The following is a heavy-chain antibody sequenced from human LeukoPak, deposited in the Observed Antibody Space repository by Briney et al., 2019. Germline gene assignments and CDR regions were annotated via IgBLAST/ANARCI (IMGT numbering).Heavy chain of an antibody. CDR2: IRYDGSNK. CDR3: AKALYSYGSYYFDY. Sequence: GGSLRLSCAASGFTFSSYGMHWVRQAPGKGLEWVAFIRYDGSNKYYADSVKGRFTISRDNSKNTLYLQMNSLRAEDTAVYYCAKALYSYGSYYFDYWGQGTLVTVSS. D-gene: IGHD5-18*01. J-gene: IGHJ4*02. CDR1: GFTFSSYG. V-gene: IGHV3-30*02.